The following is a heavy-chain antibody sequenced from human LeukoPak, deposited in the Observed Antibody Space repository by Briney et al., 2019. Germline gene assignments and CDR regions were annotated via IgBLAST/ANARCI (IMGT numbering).Heavy chain of an antibody. Sequence: ASVKVSCKASGYTFTNYYMHWVRQAPGQGLEWMGIINPSGGSTSYAQKFQGRITMIRDTSTSTVFVELSSLRSEDTAVYYCARDFDYDIAFSKSRIDYWGQGTLVTVSS. J-gene: IGHJ4*02. CDR2: INPSGGST. D-gene: IGHD3-9*01. CDR3: ARDFDYDIAFSKSRIDY. CDR1: GYTFTNYY. V-gene: IGHV1-46*01.